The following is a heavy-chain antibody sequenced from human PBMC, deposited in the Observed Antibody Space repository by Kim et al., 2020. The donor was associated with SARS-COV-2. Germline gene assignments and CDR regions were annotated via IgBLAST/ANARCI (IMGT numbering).Heavy chain of an antibody. D-gene: IGHD3-22*01. V-gene: IGHV3-30*04. Sequence: GGSLRLSCAASGFTFSSYAMHWVRQAPGKGLEWVAVISYDGSNKYYADSVKGRFTISRDNSKNTLYLQMNSLRAEDTAVYYCARDLWSSGSSGYYDLGAFDIWGQGTMVTVSS. CDR2: ISYDGSNK. J-gene: IGHJ3*02. CDR3: ARDLWSSGSSGYYDLGAFDI. CDR1: GFTFSSYA.